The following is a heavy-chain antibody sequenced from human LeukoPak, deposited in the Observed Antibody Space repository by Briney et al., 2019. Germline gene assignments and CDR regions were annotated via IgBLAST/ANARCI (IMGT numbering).Heavy chain of an antibody. CDR3: AREPYYDSSGALSP. CDR2: ISTYNGNT. V-gene: IGHV1-18*01. J-gene: IGHJ5*02. D-gene: IGHD3-22*01. Sequence: ASVKVSCKASGYTFTSYGISWVRQAPGQGREWMGRISTYNGNTNYAQKLQGRVTMTTDTSTSTAYMELRSLRSDDTAVYYCAREPYYDSSGALSPWGQGTLVTVSS. CDR1: GYTFTSYG.